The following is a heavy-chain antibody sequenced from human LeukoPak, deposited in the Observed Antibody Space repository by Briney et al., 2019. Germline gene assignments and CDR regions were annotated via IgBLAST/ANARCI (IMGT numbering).Heavy chain of an antibody. V-gene: IGHV3-11*05. CDR2: ISPNSTYT. CDR3: ARDKSYGDSEDY. Sequence: GGSLRLSCAVSGITFSDYYMNWIRQAPGKGLEWISYISPNSTYTDSADSVKGRFTISRDNAKNSLFLQIDSLRVEDTAVYYCARDKSYGDSEDYWGQGTLVTVSS. CDR1: GITFSDYY. D-gene: IGHD4-17*01. J-gene: IGHJ4*02.